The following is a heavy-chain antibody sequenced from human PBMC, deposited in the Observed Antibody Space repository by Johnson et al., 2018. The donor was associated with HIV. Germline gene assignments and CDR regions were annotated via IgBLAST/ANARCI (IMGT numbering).Heavy chain of an antibody. CDR2: LSWNSISI. CDR1: GFTFSSYA. J-gene: IGHJ3*01. V-gene: IGHV3-9*01. Sequence: VQLVESGGGVVQPGRSLRLSCAASGFTFSSYAMHWVRQAPGKGLEWVSGLSWNSISIRYADSVKGRFTISRDNAKNSLYLQMNSLRVEDKALYYCAKDTRRKLVMITFGGVIAYHWGQGTMVTVSS. CDR3: AKDTRRKLVMITFGGVIAYH. D-gene: IGHD3-16*02.